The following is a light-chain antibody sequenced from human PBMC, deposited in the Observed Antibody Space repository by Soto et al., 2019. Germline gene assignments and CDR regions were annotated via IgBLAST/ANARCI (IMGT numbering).Light chain of an antibody. V-gene: IGLV2-23*02. CDR1: SXXIGRYDL. J-gene: IGLJ2*01. CDR2: EVN. Sequence: QSALTQPASVSGSPGQSITISCTGASXXIGRYDLVAWYQQDPGKAPKLMIYEVNKRPSGVSDRFSGSKSGNTASLTISGLQAEDEADYFCSSHAGRGSIIFGGGTKLTVL. CDR3: SSHAGRGSII.